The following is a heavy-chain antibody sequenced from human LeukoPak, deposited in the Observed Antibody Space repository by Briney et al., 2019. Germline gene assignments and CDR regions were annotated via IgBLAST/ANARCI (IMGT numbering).Heavy chain of an antibody. CDR2: MNPNSGNT. Sequence: ASVKVSCKASGYTFTSYDINWVRQATGQGLEWMGWMNPNSGNTGYAQKFQGRVTMTGNTSISTAYMELSSLRSEDTAVYYCARAPGSYYYYGMDVWGQGTTVTVSS. J-gene: IGHJ6*02. D-gene: IGHD3-10*01. V-gene: IGHV1-8*01. CDR3: ARAPGSYYYYGMDV. CDR1: GYTFTSYD.